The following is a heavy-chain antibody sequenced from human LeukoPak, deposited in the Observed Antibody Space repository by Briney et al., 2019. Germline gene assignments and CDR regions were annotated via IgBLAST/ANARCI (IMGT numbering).Heavy chain of an antibody. V-gene: IGHV4-39*01. Sequence: SETLSLTCTVSGGSISVSSYYWAWIRQPPGKGLEWIGSIYHSGSTYYNPSLKSRVTISVDTSKNQFSLKLISVTAADTAVYYCARVRRRYYDSSGLYYFDYWGQGTLVTVSS. CDR3: ARVRRRYYDSSGLYYFDY. CDR2: IYHSGST. D-gene: IGHD3-22*01. CDR1: GGSISVSSYY. J-gene: IGHJ4*02.